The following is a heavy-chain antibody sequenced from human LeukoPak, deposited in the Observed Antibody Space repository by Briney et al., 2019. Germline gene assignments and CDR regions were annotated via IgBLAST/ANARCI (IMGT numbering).Heavy chain of an antibody. V-gene: IGHV3-21*01. CDR3: ARNLGKEMATINFGY. J-gene: IGHJ4*02. CDR1: GFSFSDYY. Sequence: KTGGSLRLSCAASGFSFSDYYMNWIRQAPGKGLEWVSSISSSSSYIYYADSVKGRFTISRDNAKNSLYLQMNSLRAEDTAVYYCARNLGKEMATINFGYWGQGTLVTVSS. CDR2: ISSSSSYI. D-gene: IGHD5-12*01.